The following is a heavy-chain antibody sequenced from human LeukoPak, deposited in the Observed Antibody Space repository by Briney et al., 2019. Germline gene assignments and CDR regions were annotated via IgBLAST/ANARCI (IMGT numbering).Heavy chain of an antibody. D-gene: IGHD6-13*01. CDR1: GYTFTSYD. J-gene: IGHJ4*02. Sequence: ASVKVSCKASGYTFTSYDINWVRQATGQGLEWMGWINPNSGGTNYAQKFQGRVTMTRDTSISTAYMDLSSLRSEDTAVYYCARGSYSSSWSSFDYWGQGTLVTVSS. CDR2: INPNSGGT. V-gene: IGHV1-2*02. CDR3: ARGSYSSSWSSFDY.